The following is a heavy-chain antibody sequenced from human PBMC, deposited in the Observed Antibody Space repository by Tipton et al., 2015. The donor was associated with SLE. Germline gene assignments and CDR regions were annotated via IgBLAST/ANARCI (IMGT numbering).Heavy chain of an antibody. J-gene: IGHJ3*02. Sequence: TLSLTCTVSGGSTSSGGYYWSWIRQHPGKGLEWIGYIYYSGSTYYNPSLKSRVTISVVTSKNQFSLKLSSVTAADTAVYYCARDFWSQIVGAGGAFHIWGQGTMVTVSS. D-gene: IGHD1-26*01. V-gene: IGHV4-31*03. CDR1: GGSTSSGGYY. CDR2: IYYSGST. CDR3: ARDFWSQIVGAGGAFHI.